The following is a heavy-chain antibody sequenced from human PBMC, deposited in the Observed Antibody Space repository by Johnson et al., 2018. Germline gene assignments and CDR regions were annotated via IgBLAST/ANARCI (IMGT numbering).Heavy chain of an antibody. J-gene: IGHJ6*03. V-gene: IGHV3-7*01. D-gene: IGHD6-19*01. CDR1: GFTFSNYW. CDR3: AKDPSSGGYGDYYMDV. Sequence: VQLVQSGGGLVQPGGSLSLSCAASGFTFSNYWMRWVRQAPGKGLEWVAKIDQDGSAKSSVDSVKGRFTISRDNAKNALYPQMNSLRAEDTAVYYCAKDPSSGGYGDYYMDVWGKGTTVTVSS. CDR2: IDQDGSAK.